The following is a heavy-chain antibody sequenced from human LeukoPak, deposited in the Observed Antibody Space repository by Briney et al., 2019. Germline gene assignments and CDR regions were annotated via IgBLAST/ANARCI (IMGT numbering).Heavy chain of an antibody. V-gene: IGHV1-69*13. CDR2: IIPIFGTA. D-gene: IGHD2-2*03. CDR1: GGTFSSYA. CDR3: ARAYGGYCSSTSCWEPIHWFDP. Sequence: SVKVSCKASGGTFSSYAISWVRQAPGQGLEWMGGIIPIFGTANYAQKFQGRVTITADESTSTAYMELSSLRSEDTAVYYCARAYGGYCSSTSCWEPIHWFDPWGQGTLVTVSS. J-gene: IGHJ5*02.